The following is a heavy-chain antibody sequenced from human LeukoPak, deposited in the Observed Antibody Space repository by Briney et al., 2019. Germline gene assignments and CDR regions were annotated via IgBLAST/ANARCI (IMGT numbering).Heavy chain of an antibody. Sequence: SVKVSCKASGYTFTGYYMHWVRQAPGQGLEWMGWINPNSGGTNYVQKFQGRVTMTRDTSISTAYMELSRLRSDDTAVYYCARSTSSGYYHYFDYWGQGTLVTVSS. D-gene: IGHD3-22*01. CDR3: ARSTSSGYYHYFDY. CDR2: INPNSGGT. V-gene: IGHV1-2*02. CDR1: GYTFTGYY. J-gene: IGHJ4*02.